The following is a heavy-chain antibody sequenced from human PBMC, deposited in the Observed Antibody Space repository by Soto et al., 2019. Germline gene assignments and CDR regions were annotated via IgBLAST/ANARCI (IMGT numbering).Heavy chain of an antibody. CDR2: IYYSGST. Sequence: QVQLQVSGPGLVKPSKTLSLTCTVSGGSISSGDYYWSWIRQPPGKGLEWIGYIYYSGSTYYNPSLKSRVTISADTSKNQFSLELSSVAAADTAVYCWARERPDGARLDPWGQGTLVTVAS. D-gene: IGHD6-6*01. CDR1: GGSISSGDYY. V-gene: IGHV4-30-4*01. J-gene: IGHJ5*02. CDR3: ARERPDGARLDP.